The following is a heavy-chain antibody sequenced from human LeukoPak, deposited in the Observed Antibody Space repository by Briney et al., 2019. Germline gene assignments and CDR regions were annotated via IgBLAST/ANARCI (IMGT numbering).Heavy chain of an antibody. CDR1: GFTFSSYW. CDR3: ARIIMVRGKYFGY. CDR2: IKQDGSEK. J-gene: IGHJ4*02. Sequence: SGGSLRLSCAASGFTFSSYWMSWVRQAPGKGLEWVANIKQDGSEKYYVDSVKGRFTISRDNAKNSLYLQMNSLGAEDTAVYYCARIIMVRGKYFGYWGQGTLVTVSS. D-gene: IGHD3-10*01. V-gene: IGHV3-7*01.